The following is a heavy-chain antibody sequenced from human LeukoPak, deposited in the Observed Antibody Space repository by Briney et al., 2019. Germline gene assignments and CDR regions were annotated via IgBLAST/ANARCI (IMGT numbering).Heavy chain of an antibody. D-gene: IGHD2-2*01. CDR1: GGSISSGGYY. Sequence: SETLSLTCTVSGGSISSGGYYWSWIRQHPGKGLEWIGYSYYSWSTYYNPSLKSRVTISVDTSRNQFSLKLSFVTAADTAVYYCAREPLLYCSSTSCGAFDIWGQGTMVTVSS. J-gene: IGHJ3*02. CDR3: AREPLLYCSSTSCGAFDI. CDR2: SYYSWST. V-gene: IGHV4-31*03.